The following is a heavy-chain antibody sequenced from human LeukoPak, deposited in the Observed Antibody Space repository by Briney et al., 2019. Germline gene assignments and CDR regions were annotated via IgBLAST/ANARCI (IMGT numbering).Heavy chain of an antibody. CDR2: FDPEDGET. CDR1: GYTLTELS. J-gene: IGHJ6*02. Sequence: GASVKVSCKVSGYTLTELSMHWVRQAPGKGLEWMGGFDPEDGETIYAQKFQGRVTMTEDTSTDTAYMELSSLRSEDTAVYYCATGYDSSGYPNQYYYYGMDVWGQGTTVTVSS. D-gene: IGHD3-22*01. CDR3: ATGYDSSGYPNQYYYYGMDV. V-gene: IGHV1-24*01.